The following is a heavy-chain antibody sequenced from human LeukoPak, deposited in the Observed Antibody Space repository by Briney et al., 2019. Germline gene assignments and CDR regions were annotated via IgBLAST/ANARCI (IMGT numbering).Heavy chain of an antibody. V-gene: IGHV4-34*01. D-gene: IGHD3-10*01. J-gene: IGHJ4*02. CDR3: GFYGSGSPYYFDY. Sequence: SETLSLTCAVYGGSFSGYYWGWIRQPPGKGLEWIGEINHSGSTNYNPSLKSRVTISVDRSKNQFSLKLSSVTAADTAVYYCGFYGSGSPYYFDYWGQGTLVTVSS. CDR2: INHSGST. CDR1: GGSFSGYY.